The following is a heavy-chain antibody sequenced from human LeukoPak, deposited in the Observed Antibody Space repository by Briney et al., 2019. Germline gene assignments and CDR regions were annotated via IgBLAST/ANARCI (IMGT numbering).Heavy chain of an antibody. Sequence: GASVKVACKASGGTFSSYAIRWVRQAPGQGLEWMGGSIPIFGTANYAQKFQGRVTITADESTSTAYMETSSLRSEDTAVYYCARSDLLESDYYDSSGYSNWFDPWGQGTLVTVSS. CDR3: ARSDLLESDYYDSSGYSNWFDP. J-gene: IGHJ5*02. V-gene: IGHV1-69*13. D-gene: IGHD3-22*01. CDR2: SIPIFGTA. CDR1: GGTFSSYA.